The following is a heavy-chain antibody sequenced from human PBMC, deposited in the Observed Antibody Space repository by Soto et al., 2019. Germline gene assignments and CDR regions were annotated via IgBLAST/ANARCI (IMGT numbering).Heavy chain of an antibody. D-gene: IGHD3-10*01. CDR1: GYTFTSYA. CDR2: INAANGNT. Sequence: QVPLVQSGAEVMRPGASVKVCCKASGYTFTSYAVHWVRQAPGQGLEWMGWINAANGNTEYFERFRGRVTITRDSSASTVHMELTGLTSEDTAVYYCARRFMSAGWLDPWGQGTLVTVSS. J-gene: IGHJ5*02. CDR3: ARRFMSAGWLDP. V-gene: IGHV1-3*01.